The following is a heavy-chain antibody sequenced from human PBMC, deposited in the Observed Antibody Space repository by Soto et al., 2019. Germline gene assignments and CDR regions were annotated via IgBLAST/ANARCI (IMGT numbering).Heavy chain of an antibody. CDR3: ARGAILWGYYYGMDV. CDR1: GFTFSSYW. J-gene: IGHJ6*02. D-gene: IGHD2-21*01. Sequence: PGGSLRLSCAASGFTFSSYWMSWVRQAPGKGLEWVANIKQDGSEKYYVDSVKGRFTISRDNAKNSLYLQMNSLRAEDTAVYYCARGAILWGYYYGMDVWGQGTTVTVS. V-gene: IGHV3-7*05. CDR2: IKQDGSEK.